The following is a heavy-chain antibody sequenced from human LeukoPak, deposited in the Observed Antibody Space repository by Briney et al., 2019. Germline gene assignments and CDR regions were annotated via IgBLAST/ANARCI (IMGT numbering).Heavy chain of an antibody. D-gene: IGHD2-15*01. J-gene: IGHJ6*02. CDR2: IYYSETM. Sequence: SESLSLACTVYGGSASSGSSEWSWIRQPPGKELEWIGHIYYSETMNYNPSLNSRVTISVDTSKNQSSLKLSSVTATDTAVYYCARVPPESYCSGGTCYHHYYGMDVWGQGTTVTVSS. CDR3: ARVPPESYCSGGTCYHHYYGMDV. CDR1: GGSASSGSSE. V-gene: IGHV4-61*01.